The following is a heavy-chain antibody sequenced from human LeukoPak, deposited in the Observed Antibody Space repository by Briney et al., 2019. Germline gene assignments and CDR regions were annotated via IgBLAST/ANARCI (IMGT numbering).Heavy chain of an antibody. CDR3: ARELVSLGTGYFDL. CDR2: ITGSSTWT. J-gene: IGHJ2*01. D-gene: IGHD7-27*01. CDR1: GFTFATYG. Sequence: GGSLRLSCEASGFTFATYGMTWVRQAPGKGLEWVSDITGSSTWTYYADSVRGRFTISRDNSKNTLHLQMNNLTADDTAIYYCARELVSLGTGYFDLWGRGTLVTVSS. V-gene: IGHV3-23*01.